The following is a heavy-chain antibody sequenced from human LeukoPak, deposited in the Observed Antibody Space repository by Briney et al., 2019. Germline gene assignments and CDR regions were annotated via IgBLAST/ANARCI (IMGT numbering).Heavy chain of an antibody. D-gene: IGHD6-19*01. V-gene: IGHV4-39*07. Sequence: SETLSLTCTVSGGSISSSSYYWGWIRQPPGKGLEWIGSIYYSGSTYYNPSLKSRVTISVDTSKNQFSLKLSSVTAADTAVYYCARHQDSSGWDFDYWGQGTLVTVSS. CDR1: GGSISSSSYY. CDR3: ARHQDSSGWDFDY. J-gene: IGHJ4*02. CDR2: IYYSGST.